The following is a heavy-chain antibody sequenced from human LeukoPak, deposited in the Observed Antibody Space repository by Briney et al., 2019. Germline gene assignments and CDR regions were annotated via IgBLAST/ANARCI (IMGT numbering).Heavy chain of an antibody. CDR1: GGSISSGSFY. Sequence: SQTLSLTCTVSGGSISSGSFYWSWIRQPAGKGLEWIGRIYTSGSTNYNPSLKSRVTISVDTSKNQFSLKLSSVTAADTAVYYCASGNLVDYWGQGTLVTVSS. V-gene: IGHV4-61*02. D-gene: IGHD6-6*01. CDR3: ASGNLVDY. CDR2: IYTSGST. J-gene: IGHJ4*02.